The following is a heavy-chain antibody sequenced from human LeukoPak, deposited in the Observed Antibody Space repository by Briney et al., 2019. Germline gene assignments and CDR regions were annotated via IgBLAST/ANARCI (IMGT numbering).Heavy chain of an antibody. CDR2: IYHSGST. V-gene: IGHV4-39*01. CDR1: GGSISSSNYY. CDR3: ASPSIGAFDI. Sequence: SETLSLTCTVSGGSISSSNYYWGWLRQPPGKGLEWIESIYHSGSTYYNSPLKSRVTISVDTSKNQFSLKLSSVTAADTAVYYCASPSIGAFDIWGQGTMVTVSS. J-gene: IGHJ3*02. D-gene: IGHD6-6*01.